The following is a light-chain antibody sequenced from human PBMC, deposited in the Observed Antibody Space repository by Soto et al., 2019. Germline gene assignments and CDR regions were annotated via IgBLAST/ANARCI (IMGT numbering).Light chain of an antibody. J-gene: IGKJ2*01. CDR2: GAS. Sequence: EIVLTQSPGTLSLSPGERATLSCRASQSVSSSYLAWYQQKPGQAPRLLIYGASSRATGIPDRFSGSGSGTDFTLTISRLEPEDFAVYYCQQYGSSLPNAFGQGTKLDIK. CDR3: QQYGSSLPNA. V-gene: IGKV3-20*01. CDR1: QSVSSSY.